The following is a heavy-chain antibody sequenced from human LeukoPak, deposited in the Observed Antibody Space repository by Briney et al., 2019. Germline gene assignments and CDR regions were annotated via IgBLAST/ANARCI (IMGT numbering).Heavy chain of an antibody. CDR1: GGTFSSYA. J-gene: IGHJ4*02. CDR2: IIPIFGTA. Sequence: PVKVSCKASGGTFSSYAISWVRQAPGQGLEWMGRIIPIFGTANYAQKFQGRVTITTDESTSTAYMELSSLRSEDTAVYYCARDPEVRFPDGWGQGTLVTVSS. CDR3: ARDPEVRFPDG. V-gene: IGHV1-69*05. D-gene: IGHD3-3*01.